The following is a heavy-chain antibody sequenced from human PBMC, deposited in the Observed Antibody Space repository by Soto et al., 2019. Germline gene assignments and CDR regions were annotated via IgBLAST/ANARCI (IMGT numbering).Heavy chain of an antibody. CDR2: IDPSASYT. CDR3: ARHGDCSGGSCYPTDGMDV. J-gene: IGHJ6*02. Sequence: EVQLVQSGAEVKKPGESLRISCKGSGYSFTSYWISWVRQMPGTGLEWMGRIDPSASYTNYSPSFQGHVTISADKSISTAYLQWSSLKASDTAMYYCARHGDCSGGSCYPTDGMDVWGQGTTVTVSS. CDR1: GYSFTSYW. D-gene: IGHD2-15*01. V-gene: IGHV5-10-1*01.